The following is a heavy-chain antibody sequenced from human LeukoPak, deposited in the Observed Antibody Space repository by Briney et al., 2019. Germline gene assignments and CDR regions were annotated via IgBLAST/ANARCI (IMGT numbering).Heavy chain of an antibody. V-gene: IGHV1-3*03. D-gene: IGHD3-9*01. CDR1: GYTFTSYA. CDR2: INAGNGNT. CDR3: ARGIDEQYFDWFFAPTYLPWFDP. J-gene: IGHJ5*02. Sequence: ASVKVSCKASGYTFTSYAMHWVRQAPGQRLEWMGWINAGNGNTKYSQEFQGRVTITRDTSASTAYMKLSSLRSEDMAVYYCARGIDEQYFDWFFAPTYLPWFDPWGQGTLVTVSS.